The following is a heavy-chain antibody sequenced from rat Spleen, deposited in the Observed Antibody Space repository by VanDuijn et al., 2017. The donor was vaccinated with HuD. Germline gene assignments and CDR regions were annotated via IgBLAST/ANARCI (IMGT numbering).Heavy chain of an antibody. Sequence: EVQLQESGPGLVKPSQSLSLTCSVTFYSITSSYGWNWIRKFPGNKLEWMGVINGAGITNYNPSLKSRISITRDTSKNQFFLQVNSVTTEDTANYYCAKTTVAYYYVMDAWGQGASVTVSS. J-gene: IGHJ4*01. CDR3: AKTTVAYYYVMDA. V-gene: IGHV3-3*01. D-gene: IGHD1-3*01. CDR1: FYSITSSYG. CDR2: INGAGIT.